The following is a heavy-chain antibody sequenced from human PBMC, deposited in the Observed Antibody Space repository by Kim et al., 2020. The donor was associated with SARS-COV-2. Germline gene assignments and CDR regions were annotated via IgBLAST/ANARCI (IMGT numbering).Heavy chain of an antibody. V-gene: IGHV1-46*01. Sequence: ASVKVSCKASGYIFTNHYIHWVRQAPGQGLEWMGTINPSSGSTKYAQAFRGRVTMTRDTSTSTVYLELSSLRSDDTAIYYCARETRKYSSGWTLYLDYWRQGTLVTVSS. CDR2: INPSSGST. D-gene: IGHD6-19*01. CDR1: GYIFTNHY. CDR3: ARETRKYSSGWTLYLDY. J-gene: IGHJ4*02.